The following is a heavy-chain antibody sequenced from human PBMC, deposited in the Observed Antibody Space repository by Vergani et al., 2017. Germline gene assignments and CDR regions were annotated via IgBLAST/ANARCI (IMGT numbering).Heavy chain of an antibody. V-gene: IGHV1-8*02. D-gene: IGHD6-13*01. Sequence: QVQLVQSGAEVKKPGSSVKVSCKASGGTFSSYAISWVRQATGQGLEWMGWMNPNSGNTGYAQKFQGRVTMTRNTSISTAYMELSSLRSEDTAVYYCARAKYGSSWDRDYYYYMDVWGKGTTVTVSS. J-gene: IGHJ6*03. CDR2: MNPNSGNT. CDR3: ARAKYGSSWDRDYYYYMDV. CDR1: GGTFSSYA.